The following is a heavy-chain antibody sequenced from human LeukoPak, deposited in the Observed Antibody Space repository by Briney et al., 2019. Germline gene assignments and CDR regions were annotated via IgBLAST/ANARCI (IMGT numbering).Heavy chain of an antibody. D-gene: IGHD3-3*01. J-gene: IGHJ4*02. CDR1: GYTFSSYG. Sequence: ASVKVSCKASGYTFSSYGISWVRQAPGQGLEWMGRISAYNGNSNYAQKFQGRVSMTTDTSTSTAYLELRSLTSDDTAVYYCARDSKDFWSGLFDYWGQGTLVTVYS. CDR2: ISAYNGNS. V-gene: IGHV1-18*01. CDR3: ARDSKDFWSGLFDY.